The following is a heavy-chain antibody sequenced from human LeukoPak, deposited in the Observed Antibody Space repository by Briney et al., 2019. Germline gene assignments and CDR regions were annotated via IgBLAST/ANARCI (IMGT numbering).Heavy chain of an antibody. CDR3: ARVGTSCYTANCKYYYYMDV. D-gene: IGHD2-2*02. CDR2: IYHTGST. J-gene: IGHJ6*03. V-gene: IGHV4-38-2*02. CDR1: GHSIINSFY. Sequence: SETLSLTCTVSGHSIINSFYGGWIRQPPGKGLEWIGSIYHTGSTYYNPSLKSRLTISVDTSKNQFSLKLKFVTAADTAVYYCARVGTSCYTANCKYYYYMDVWGKGTTVTVSS.